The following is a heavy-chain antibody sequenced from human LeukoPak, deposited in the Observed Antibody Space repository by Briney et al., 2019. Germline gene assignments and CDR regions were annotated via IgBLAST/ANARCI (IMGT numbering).Heavy chain of an antibody. J-gene: IGHJ2*01. CDR3: ARPPKDGSYWYFDL. CDR2: IYYSGST. V-gene: IGHV4-39*01. D-gene: IGHD5-24*01. Sequence: PSETLSLTCTVSGGSISSSSYYWGWIRQPPGKGLEWIGSIYYSGSTYYNPSLKSRVTISVDTSKNQFSLKLSSVTAADTAVYYCARPPKDGSYWYFDLWGRGTLVTVSS. CDR1: GGSISSSSYY.